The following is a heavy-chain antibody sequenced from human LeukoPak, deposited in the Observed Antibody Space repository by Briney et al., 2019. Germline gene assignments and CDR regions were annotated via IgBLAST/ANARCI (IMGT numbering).Heavy chain of an antibody. Sequence: ASVKVSCKASGYTFTSYYMHWVRQAPGQGLEWMGGIIPIFGTANYAQKFQGRVTITADESTSTAYMELSSLRSEDTAVYYCARDRGCSGGSCYGFAEPYYFDYWGQGTLVTVSS. V-gene: IGHV1-69*13. CDR3: ARDRGCSGGSCYGFAEPYYFDY. CDR2: IIPIFGTA. D-gene: IGHD2-15*01. J-gene: IGHJ4*02. CDR1: GYTFTSYY.